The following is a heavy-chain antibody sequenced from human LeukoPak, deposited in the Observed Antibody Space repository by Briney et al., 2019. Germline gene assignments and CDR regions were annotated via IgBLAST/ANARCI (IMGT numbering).Heavy chain of an antibody. J-gene: IGHJ4*02. CDR1: GGSISSGGYY. V-gene: IGHV4-31*03. CDR2: IYYSGST. D-gene: IGHD5-18*01. Sequence: PSETLSLTCTVSGGSISSGGYYWSWIRQHTGKGLEWIGYIYYSGSTYYNPSLKSRVTISVDTSKNQFSLKLSSVTAADTAVYYCARGSSVSYGLIDYWGQGTLVTVSS. CDR3: ARGSSVSYGLIDY.